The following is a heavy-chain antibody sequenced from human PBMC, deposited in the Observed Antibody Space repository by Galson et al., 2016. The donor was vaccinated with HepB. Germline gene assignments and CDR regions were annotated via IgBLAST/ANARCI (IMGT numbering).Heavy chain of an antibody. J-gene: IGHJ6*02. V-gene: IGHV3-33*01. CDR2: IWNDGSNK. D-gene: IGHD3-16*01. CDR1: GFTFSRHG. Sequence: SLRLSCAASGFTFSRHGIHWVRQAPGKGLEWVVVIWNDGSNKYYADSVKGRFTIARDNSKNTLFLQMNSLSAEDTAVYYCARVPVVTHEGGMDVWGQGTTVTVSS. CDR3: ARVPVVTHEGGMDV.